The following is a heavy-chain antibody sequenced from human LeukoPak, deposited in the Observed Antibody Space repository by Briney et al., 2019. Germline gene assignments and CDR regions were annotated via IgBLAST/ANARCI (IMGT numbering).Heavy chain of an antibody. CDR2: IRYDGGNE. CDR1: GFIFSSYG. V-gene: IGHV3-30*02. CDR3: TRSSGGLDYYYYMDV. Sequence: GGSLRLSCAASGFIFSSYGMHWVRQAPGKGLEWVAFIRYDGGNEDYEDSVKGRFTISRDNSKNTLYLQMNSLRPEDTALYYCTRSSGGLDYYYYMDVWGKGSTVAVSS. J-gene: IGHJ6*03. D-gene: IGHD6-19*01.